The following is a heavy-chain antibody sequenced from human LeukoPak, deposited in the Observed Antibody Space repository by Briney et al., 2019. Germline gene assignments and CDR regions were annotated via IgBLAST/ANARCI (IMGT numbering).Heavy chain of an antibody. CDR2: IIPIFGTA. Sequence: GASVKVSCKASGYTFTSYAMNWVRQAPGQGLEWMGEIIPIFGTANYAQKFQGRVTITADESTSTAYMELSSLRSEDTAAYYCARVGRGYSYAVFDYWGQGTLVTVSS. CDR3: ARVGRGYSYAVFDY. CDR1: GYTFTSYA. D-gene: IGHD5-18*01. J-gene: IGHJ4*02. V-gene: IGHV1-69*13.